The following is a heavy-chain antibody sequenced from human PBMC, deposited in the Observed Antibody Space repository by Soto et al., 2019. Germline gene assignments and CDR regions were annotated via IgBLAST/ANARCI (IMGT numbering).Heavy chain of an antibody. CDR3: ARVEGYYDILTGSEDYYYYYMDV. V-gene: IGHV4-31*02. CDR2: IYYSGST. CDR1: GGSISSGGYY. J-gene: IGHJ6*03. Sequence: PSETLSLTCTVSGGSISSGGYYWSWIRQHPGKGLEWIGYIYYSGSTYYNPSLKSRVTISVDTSKNQFSLKLSSVTAADTAVYYCARVEGYYDILTGSEDYYYYYMDVWGKGTTVTVSS. D-gene: IGHD3-9*01.